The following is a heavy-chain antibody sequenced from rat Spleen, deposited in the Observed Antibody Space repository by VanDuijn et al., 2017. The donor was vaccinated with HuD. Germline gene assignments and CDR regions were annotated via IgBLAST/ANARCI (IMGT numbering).Heavy chain of an antibody. CDR2: IWGNGNT. CDR3: TRGGWYFDF. Sequence: QVQLKESGPGLVQPSQTLSLTCTVSGFSLTNYDVYWVRQPPGKGLEWMGAIWGNGNTHYNSALKSRLSISRDTSENQVFLKMDNLQTEDTAIYYCTRGGWYFDFWGPGTMIAVSS. J-gene: IGHJ1*01. V-gene: IGHV2-13*01. CDR1: GFSLTNYD.